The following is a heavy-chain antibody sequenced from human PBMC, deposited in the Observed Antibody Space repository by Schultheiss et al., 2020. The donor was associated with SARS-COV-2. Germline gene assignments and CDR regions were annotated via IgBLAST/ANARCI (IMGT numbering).Heavy chain of an antibody. V-gene: IGHV3-23*01. D-gene: IGHD6-19*01. J-gene: IGHJ6*02. CDR3: AKDPGYLIAVAGRDYYYYGMDV. Sequence: GGSLRLSCAASGFTFSSYAMSWVRQAPGKGLEWVSAISSSGGSTYYADSVKGRFTISRDNSKNTLYLQMNSLRAEDTAVYYCAKDPGYLIAVAGRDYYYYGMDVWGQGTTVTVSS. CDR1: GFTFSSYA. CDR2: ISSSGGST.